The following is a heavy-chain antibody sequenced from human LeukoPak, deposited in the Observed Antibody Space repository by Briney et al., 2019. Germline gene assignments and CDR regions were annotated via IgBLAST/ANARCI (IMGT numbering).Heavy chain of an antibody. V-gene: IGHV1-69*13. J-gene: IGHJ6*03. CDR3: ARGENYYGSGIDREYYYYYYMDV. D-gene: IGHD3-10*01. CDR2: IIPIFGTA. CDR1: RGTFSSYA. Sequence: GASVKVSCKASRGTFSSYAISWVRQAPGQGLEWMGGIIPIFGTANYAQKFQGRVTITADESTSTAYMELYSLRSEDTAVYYCARGENYYGSGIDREYYYYYYMDVWGKGTTVTISS.